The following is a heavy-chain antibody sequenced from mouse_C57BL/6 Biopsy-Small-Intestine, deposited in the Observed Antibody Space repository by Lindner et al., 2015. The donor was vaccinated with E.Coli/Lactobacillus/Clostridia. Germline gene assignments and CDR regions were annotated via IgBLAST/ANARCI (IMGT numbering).Heavy chain of an antibody. CDR1: GYTFTSYG. V-gene: IGHV1-81*01. D-gene: IGHD2-1*01. CDR3: ARIYYGNYRYAMDY. Sequence: VQLQESGAELARPGASVKLSCKASGYTFTSYGISWVKQRTGQGLEWIGEIYPRSGNTYYNEKFKGKATLTADKSSSTAYMELRSLTSEDSAVYFCARIYYGNYRYAMDYWGQGTPVTVSS. CDR2: IYPRSGNT. J-gene: IGHJ4*01.